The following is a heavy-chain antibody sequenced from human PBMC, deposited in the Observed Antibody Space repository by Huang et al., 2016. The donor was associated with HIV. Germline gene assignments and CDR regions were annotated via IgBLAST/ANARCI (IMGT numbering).Heavy chain of an antibody. CDR3: AREKAADSAWYGVYYFDY. D-gene: IGHD6-19*01. CDR1: GGYFSGYY. J-gene: IGHJ4*02. V-gene: IGHV4-34*01. CDR2: INHIGKT. Sequence: QVQLRQRGAGLVKPSETLSLTCAVYGGYFSGYYWTWIRQSPGKGLEWIGEINHIGKTNYQASRRSGVTISNDTAKNQFSLQLTAVSGADTGVYFCAREKAADSAWYGVYYFDYWGEGALVTVTS.